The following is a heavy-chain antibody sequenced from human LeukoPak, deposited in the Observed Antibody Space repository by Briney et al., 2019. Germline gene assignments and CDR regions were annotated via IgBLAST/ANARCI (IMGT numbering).Heavy chain of an antibody. D-gene: IGHD3-10*01. J-gene: IGHJ6*02. CDR3: ASSRGYYYGSGSYYNRDYYYYGMDV. CDR1: GGTFSSYA. V-gene: IGHV1-69*13. CDR2: IIPIFGTV. Sequence: SVKVSCKASGGTFSSYAISWVRQAPGQGLEWMGGIIPIFGTVNYAQKFQGRVTITADESTSTAYMELSSLRSEDTAVYYCASSRGYYYGSGSYYNRDYYYYGMDVWGQGTTVTVSS.